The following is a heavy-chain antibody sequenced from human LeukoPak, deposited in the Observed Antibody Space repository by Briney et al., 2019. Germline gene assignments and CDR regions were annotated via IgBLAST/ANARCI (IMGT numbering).Heavy chain of an antibody. J-gene: IGHJ4*02. CDR2: INSGSSYM. CDR3: AGGIDY. Sequence: PGGSLRLSCAGSGFTVSSNYMSWVRQAPGKGLEWVSSINSGSSYMTYADSVRGRFTISRDNAKNSVYMQMNSLRVEDTAVYYCAGGIDYWGRGTLVTVSS. CDR1: GFTVSSNY. V-gene: IGHV3-21*06.